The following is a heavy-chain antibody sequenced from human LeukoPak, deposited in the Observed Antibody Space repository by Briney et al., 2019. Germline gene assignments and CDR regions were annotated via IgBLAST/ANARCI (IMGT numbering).Heavy chain of an antibody. Sequence: PGGSLRLSCAASGFTFDDYGMNWVRQAPGKGLEWVSSISSSSSYIYYADSVKGRFTISRDNAKNSLYLQMNSLRAEDTAVYYCARDRNRGWTLYYYGMDVWGQGTTVTVSS. J-gene: IGHJ6*02. CDR3: ARDRNRGWTLYYYGMDV. CDR2: ISSSSSYI. V-gene: IGHV3-21*01. D-gene: IGHD6-19*01. CDR1: GFTFDDYG.